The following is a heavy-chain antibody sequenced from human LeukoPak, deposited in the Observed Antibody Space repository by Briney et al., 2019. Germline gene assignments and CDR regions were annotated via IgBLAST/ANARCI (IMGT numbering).Heavy chain of an antibody. D-gene: IGHD3-10*01. CDR1: GGPISNYY. Sequence: PSETLSLTCTVSGGPISNYYYSWIRQPPGKGLEWIGYIYYSGSTSSNPSLKSRVTISMDTSKNQFSLKMNSVTAADTAVYYCARHLGSSHDASDIWGQGIMVTVSS. V-gene: IGHV4-59*08. CDR3: ARHLGSSHDASDI. J-gene: IGHJ3*02. CDR2: IYYSGST.